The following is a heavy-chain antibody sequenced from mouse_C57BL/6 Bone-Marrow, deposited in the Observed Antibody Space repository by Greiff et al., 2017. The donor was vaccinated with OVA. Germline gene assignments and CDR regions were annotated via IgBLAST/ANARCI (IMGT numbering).Heavy chain of an antibody. J-gene: IGHJ4*01. CDR2: SRNKANDYTT. CDR1: GFTFSDFY. Sequence: EVKVVESGGGLVQSGRSLRLSCATSGFTFSDFYMEWVRQAPGKGLEWIAASRNKANDYTTEYSASVKGRFIVSRDTSQSILYLQMNALRAEDTAIYYGARDRDYAMDYWGQGTSVTVAS. V-gene: IGHV7-1*01. CDR3: ARDRDYAMDY.